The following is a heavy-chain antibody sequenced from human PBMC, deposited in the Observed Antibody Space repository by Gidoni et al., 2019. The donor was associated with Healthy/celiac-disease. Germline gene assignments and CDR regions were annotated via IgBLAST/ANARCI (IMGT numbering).Heavy chain of an antibody. D-gene: IGHD1-26*01. CDR1: GFTFSSYS. CDR2: ISSSSSYI. Sequence: EVQLVESGGGLVKPGGSLRLSCAASGFTFSSYSMNWVRQAPGKGLEWVSSISSSSSYIYYADSVKGRFTISRDNAKNSLYLQMNSLRAEDTAVYYCARGVKGLVGATLFDYWGQGTLVTVSS. J-gene: IGHJ4*02. CDR3: ARGVKGLVGATLFDY. V-gene: IGHV3-21*01.